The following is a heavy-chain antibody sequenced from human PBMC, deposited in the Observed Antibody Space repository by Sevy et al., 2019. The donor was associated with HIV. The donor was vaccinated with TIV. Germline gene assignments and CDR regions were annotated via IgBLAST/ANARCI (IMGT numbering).Heavy chain of an antibody. Sequence: GGSLRLSCAASGLTFSNAWMTWVRQAPGKGLEWVGRIKSKTDDGTTDYAAPVKGRFTISRDDSKNTLYLQMNSLKTEDTAVYYCTTKSDFWSGYQYFDLWGRGTLVTVSS. V-gene: IGHV3-15*01. J-gene: IGHJ2*01. CDR3: TTKSDFWSGYQYFDL. D-gene: IGHD3-3*01. CDR2: IKSKTDDGTT. CDR1: GLTFSNAW.